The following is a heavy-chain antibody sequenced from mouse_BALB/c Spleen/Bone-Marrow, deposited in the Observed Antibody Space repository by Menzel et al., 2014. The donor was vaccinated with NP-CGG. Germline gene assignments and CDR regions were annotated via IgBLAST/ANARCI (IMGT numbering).Heavy chain of an antibody. J-gene: IGHJ2*01. CDR3: ARRNGDY. V-gene: IGHV1S81*02. CDR2: INPSNGRT. Sequence: QVQLQQSGAELVKPGASVKLSCKASGYTFTSYWMHWMKQRPGQGLEWIGEINPSNGRTNYNEKFKNKATLTVDKSSSTAYMQLSSLTSEDSAVYYCARRNGDYWGQGTTLTVSS. CDR1: GYTFTSYW.